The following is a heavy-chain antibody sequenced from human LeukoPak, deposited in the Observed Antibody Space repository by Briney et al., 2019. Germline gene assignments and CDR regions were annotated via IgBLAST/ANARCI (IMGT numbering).Heavy chain of an antibody. CDR1: GGSFSGYY. J-gene: IGHJ4*02. Sequence: SETLSLTCAFYGGSFSGYYWSWIRQSPGKGLEWIGEINHSGSTNYNPSLKSRVTISVDTSKNQFSLKLSSVTAAGTAVYYCARRHRTDGFDYWGQGTLVTVSS. V-gene: IGHV4-34*01. D-gene: IGHD2-2*01. CDR3: ARRHRTDGFDY. CDR2: INHSGST.